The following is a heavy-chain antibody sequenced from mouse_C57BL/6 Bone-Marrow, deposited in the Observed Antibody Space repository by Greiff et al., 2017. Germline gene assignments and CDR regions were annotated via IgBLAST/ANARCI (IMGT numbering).Heavy chain of an antibody. V-gene: IGHV1-54*01. D-gene: IGHD3-2*02. CDR2: INPGSGGT. CDR3: AREAGYWFAY. CDR1: GYAFTNYL. Sequence: QVQLQQSGAELVRPGTSVKVSCKASGYAFTNYLIEWVKQRPGQGLEWIGVINPGSGGTNYNEKFKGKATLTADKSSSTAYMQRSSLTSEDSAVYFCAREAGYWFAYWGQGTLVTVSA. J-gene: IGHJ3*01.